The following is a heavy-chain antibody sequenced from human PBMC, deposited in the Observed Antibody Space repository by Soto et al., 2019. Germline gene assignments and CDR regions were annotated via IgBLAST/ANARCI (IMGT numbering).Heavy chain of an antibody. Sequence: SETLSLTCTVSGGSISYYYWNWIRQSAGKGLEWIGRIYSSGSTNYNPSLKSRISMSIDTSKNQFSLKVRAVSAADTAVYYCARDYDSGSYYTFDYWGQGTQVTVSS. J-gene: IGHJ4*02. V-gene: IGHV4-4*07. CDR1: GGSISYYY. D-gene: IGHD3-10*01. CDR2: IYSSGST. CDR3: ARDYDSGSYYTFDY.